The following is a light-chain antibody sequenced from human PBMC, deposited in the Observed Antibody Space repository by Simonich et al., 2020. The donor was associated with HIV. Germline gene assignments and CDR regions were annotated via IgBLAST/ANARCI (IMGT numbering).Light chain of an antibody. V-gene: IGKV4-1*01. CDR3: QQYYITPHT. CDR1: QSVLYSSNNKDY. Sequence: DIVMTQSPDSLSVSLGERATINCKSSQSVLYSSNNKDYLAWYQPKPGQPPNLLIYWASTRESGVPDRFSGSGSETDFTLTISSLQAEDVAVYYCQQYYITPHTFGQGTKVEIK. J-gene: IGKJ1*01. CDR2: WAS.